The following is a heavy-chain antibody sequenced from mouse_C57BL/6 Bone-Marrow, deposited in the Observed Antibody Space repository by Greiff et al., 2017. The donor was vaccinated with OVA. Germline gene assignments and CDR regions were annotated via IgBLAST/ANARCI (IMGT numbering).Heavy chain of an antibody. J-gene: IGHJ3*01. Sequence: EVQVVESGGGLVKPGGSLKLSCAASGFTFSSYAMSWVRQTPEKRLEWVATISDGGSYTYYPDNVKGRFTISRDNAKNNLYLQMSHLKSEDTAMYYCARDRRDYYDYDGFAYWGQGTLVTVSA. D-gene: IGHD2-4*01. CDR1: GFTFSSYA. CDR2: ISDGGSYT. V-gene: IGHV5-4*01. CDR3: ARDRRDYYDYDGFAY.